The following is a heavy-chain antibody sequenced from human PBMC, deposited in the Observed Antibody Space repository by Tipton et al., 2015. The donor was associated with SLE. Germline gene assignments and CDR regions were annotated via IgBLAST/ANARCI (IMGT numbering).Heavy chain of an antibody. J-gene: IGHJ3*02. D-gene: IGHD3-22*01. CDR1: GFTFDDYA. V-gene: IGHV3-9*03. CDR3: AKDIGDHTSGSYYGYAFDI. CDR2: ISWNSGSI. Sequence: SLRLSCAASGFTFDDYAMHWVRQAPGQGLEWVSGISWNSGSIDYVDSVKGRFTISRDNAKNSLYLQMNSLRIEDMALYYCAKDIGDHTSGSYYGYAFDIWGQGTMVTVSS.